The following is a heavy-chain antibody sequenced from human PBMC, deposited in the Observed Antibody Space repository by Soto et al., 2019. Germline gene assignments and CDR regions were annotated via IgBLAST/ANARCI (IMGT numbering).Heavy chain of an antibody. CDR3: AGDREWLRHWYFDY. J-gene: IGHJ4*02. V-gene: IGHV3-33*01. CDR2: IWYDGSNK. Sequence: QVQLVESGGGVVQPGRSLRLSCAASGFTFSSYGMHWVRQAPGKGLEWVAVIWYDGSNKYYADSVKGRFTISRDNSKNTLYLQMNSLRAEDTAVYYCAGDREWLRHWYFDYWGQGTLVTVSS. CDR1: GFTFSSYG. D-gene: IGHD5-12*01.